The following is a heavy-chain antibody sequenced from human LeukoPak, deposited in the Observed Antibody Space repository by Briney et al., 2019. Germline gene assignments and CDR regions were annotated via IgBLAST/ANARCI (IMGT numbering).Heavy chain of an antibody. V-gene: IGHV1-18*01. CDR1: GYTFTSYG. CDR2: ISAYNGNT. CDR3: ARDLQLWSTADY. D-gene: IGHD5-18*01. Sequence: ASVKVSCKASGYTFTSYGISWVRQAPGQGLEWMGWISAYNGNTNYAQKLQGRVTMTTDTSTSTAYMELRSLRSDDTAVYCCARDLQLWSTADYWGQGTLVTVSS. J-gene: IGHJ4*02.